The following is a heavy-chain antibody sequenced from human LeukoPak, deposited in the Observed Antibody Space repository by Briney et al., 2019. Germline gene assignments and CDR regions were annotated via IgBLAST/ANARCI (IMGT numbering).Heavy chain of an antibody. CDR2: IYYSGST. V-gene: IGHV4-59*01. J-gene: IGHJ3*02. D-gene: IGHD4-23*01. CDR1: GGSISSYY. Sequence: SETLSLTCTVSGGSISSYYWSWIRQPPGKGLEWIGYIYYSGSTNYNPSLKSRVTISVDTSKNQFSLKLSSVTAADTAVYYCARGVNFRRAFDIWGQGTMVTVSS. CDR3: ARGVNFRRAFDI.